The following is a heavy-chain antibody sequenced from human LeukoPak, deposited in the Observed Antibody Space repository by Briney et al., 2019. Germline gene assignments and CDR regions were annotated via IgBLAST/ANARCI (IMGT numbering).Heavy chain of an antibody. D-gene: IGHD4-17*01. CDR1: GGYIGSYY. J-gene: IGHJ6*03. Sequence: SETLSLTCTVSGGYIGSYYWSWIRQPAGKGLEWIGRILTSETPSYNPSLESRVTTSVDTSESQFSLKLTSVTAADTAVYYCAREADYGDYLRSYYYIDVWGTGTTVTVSS. V-gene: IGHV4-4*07. CDR2: ILTSETP. CDR3: AREADYGDYLRSYYYIDV.